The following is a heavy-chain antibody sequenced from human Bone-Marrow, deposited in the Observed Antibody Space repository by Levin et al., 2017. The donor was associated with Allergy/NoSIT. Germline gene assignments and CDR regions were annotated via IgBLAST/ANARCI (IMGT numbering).Heavy chain of an antibody. CDR1: GFIFSNYV. CDR2: IRGSGTPT. Sequence: ASVKVSCAASGFIFSNYVMSWVRQPPGKGLEWVASIRGSGTPTYYADSVQGRFTISRDNSRNTLYLQMNSLKAEDTAVYYCAKDPTNYGWYFDYWGQGTLVTVSS. J-gene: IGHJ4*02. D-gene: IGHD4/OR15-4a*01. V-gene: IGHV3-23*01. CDR3: AKDPTNYGWYFDY.